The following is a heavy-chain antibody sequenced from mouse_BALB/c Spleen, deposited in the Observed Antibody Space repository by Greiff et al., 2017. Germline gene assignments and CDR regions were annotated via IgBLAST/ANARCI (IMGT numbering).Heavy chain of an antibody. CDR2: ISSGGSYT. CDR3: TRDGYGNYDAMDY. CDR1: GFTFSSYT. D-gene: IGHD2-10*02. Sequence: DVKLVESGGGLVKPGGSLKLSCAASGFTFSSYTMSWVRQTPEKRLEWVATISSGGSYTYYPDSVKGRFTISRDNAKNTLYLQMSSLKSEDTAMYYCTRDGYGNYDAMDYWGQGTSVTVSS. J-gene: IGHJ4*01. V-gene: IGHV5-6-4*01.